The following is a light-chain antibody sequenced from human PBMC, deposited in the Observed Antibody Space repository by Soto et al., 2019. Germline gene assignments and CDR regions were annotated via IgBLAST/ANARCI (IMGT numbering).Light chain of an antibody. V-gene: IGLV2-23*01. Sequence: QSALTQPASVSGSPGQSISISCTGASSDVGSYNLVSWYQQYPGKAPKLMIYEGFKRPSGVSNRFSGSKSGSTASLTISGLQAEDEADYYCCSYVGSSLVFGTGTKLTVL. J-gene: IGLJ1*01. CDR1: SSDVGSYNL. CDR3: CSYVGSSLV. CDR2: EGF.